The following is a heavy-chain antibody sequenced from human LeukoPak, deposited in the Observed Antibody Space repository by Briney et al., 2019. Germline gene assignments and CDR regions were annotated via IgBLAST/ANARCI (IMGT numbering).Heavy chain of an antibody. J-gene: IGHJ4*02. CDR1: GGPISSSRYY. Sequence: SEALSLTCTVSGGPISSSRYYGGWIRQPPGGGLEWIGSINYSGSTYYNPSLKSRVTISVDTSKNQFSLKLSSVTAADTAVYYCARLSPYLGSGSSAFPDDFWGQGTLVTVSS. D-gene: IGHD3-10*01. CDR2: INYSGST. CDR3: ARLSPYLGSGSSAFPDDF. V-gene: IGHV4-39*01.